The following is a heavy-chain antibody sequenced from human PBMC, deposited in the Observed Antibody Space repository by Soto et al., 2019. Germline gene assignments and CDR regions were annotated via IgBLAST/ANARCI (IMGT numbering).Heavy chain of an antibody. CDR1: GFTVSNNH. D-gene: IGHD5-18*01. CDR2: IFTSGTT. V-gene: IGHV3-66*01. CDR3: TREGYRYGFLIGIDS. J-gene: IGHJ4*02. Sequence: EVQLVESGGGLVQPGGSLRLSCAASGFTVSNNHLSWVRQAPGKGLVRVSVIFTSGTTFYAESVKGRSTISRDTSKNTVSLQMNSLRVEDTGLYYCTREGYRYGFLIGIDSWGQGALVSVSS.